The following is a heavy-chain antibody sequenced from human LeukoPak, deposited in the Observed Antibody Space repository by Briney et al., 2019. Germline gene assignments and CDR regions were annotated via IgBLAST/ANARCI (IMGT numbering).Heavy chain of an antibody. CDR3: ARNPDFWSGSLRGAFDI. CDR2: IYPGDSDT. Sequence: GESLKISCKGSGYSFTSYWIGWVRQMPGKGLEWMGIIYPGDSDTRYSPSFQGQVTISADKSISTAYLQWSSLKASDTAMYYCARNPDFWSGSLRGAFDIWGQGTMVTVSS. J-gene: IGHJ3*02. V-gene: IGHV5-51*01. D-gene: IGHD3-3*01. CDR1: GYSFTSYW.